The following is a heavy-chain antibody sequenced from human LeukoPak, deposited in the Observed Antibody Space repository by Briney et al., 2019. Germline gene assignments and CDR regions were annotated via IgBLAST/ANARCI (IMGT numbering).Heavy chain of an antibody. Sequence: GASVKVSCKAFGYTFTDYYVHWVRQAPGQGLEWMGRVNPNSGGTNSAQKFQGRVTMTRVTSISTVYMELSRLRSDDTAVYYCARVGYYESSGYYEYWGQGTLVTVSS. CDR3: ARVGYYESSGYYEY. CDR2: VNPNSGGT. CDR1: GYTFTDYY. J-gene: IGHJ4*02. D-gene: IGHD3-22*01. V-gene: IGHV1-2*06.